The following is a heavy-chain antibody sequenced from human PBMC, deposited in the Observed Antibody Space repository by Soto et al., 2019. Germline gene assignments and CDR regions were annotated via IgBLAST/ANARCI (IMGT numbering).Heavy chain of an antibody. J-gene: IGHJ4*02. CDR3: ARGERQKQRDY. CDR1: GGSISSSKW. Sequence: ASETLSLTCSVSGGSISSSKWWSWVRQPPGKGLEWIGEIYHSGSTNYNPSLKSRVIISVDKSKNQFSLKLSSVTDADTAVYYCARGERQKQRDYLGQGNLVTVSS. D-gene: IGHD6-25*01. CDR2: IYHSGST. V-gene: IGHV4-4*02.